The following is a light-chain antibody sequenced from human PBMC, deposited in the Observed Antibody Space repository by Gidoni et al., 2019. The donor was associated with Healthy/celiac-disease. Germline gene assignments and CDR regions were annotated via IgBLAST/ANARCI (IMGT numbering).Light chain of an antibody. CDR2: DAS. CDR3: QQRRT. Sequence: IVLTQTQANLSLSTGESATLSCRSSQSVSSYVAWYQQKPGQAPRLLIYDASNRATGIPARFSGSGSGTDFTLTISSLEPEDFAVYYCQQRRTFGQGTKLEIK. V-gene: IGKV3-11*01. J-gene: IGKJ2*01. CDR1: QSVSSY.